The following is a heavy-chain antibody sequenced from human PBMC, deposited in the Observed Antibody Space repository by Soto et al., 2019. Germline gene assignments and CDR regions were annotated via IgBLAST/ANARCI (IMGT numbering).Heavy chain of an antibody. CDR1: GFTFSSYS. V-gene: IGHV3-48*02. Sequence: GGSLRLSCAASGFTFSSYSMNWVRQAPGKGLEWVSYISSSSRNIDYADSVKGRFTIPRDNAKNSVDLQMNGLRDEDTAVYYCARDSFYGFDIWGQGTMVTVSS. CDR2: ISSSSRNI. J-gene: IGHJ3*02. CDR3: ARDSFYGFDI. D-gene: IGHD3-3*01.